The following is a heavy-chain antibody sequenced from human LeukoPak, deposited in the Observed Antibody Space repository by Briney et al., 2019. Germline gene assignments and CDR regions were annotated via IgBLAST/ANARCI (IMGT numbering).Heavy chain of an antibody. J-gene: IGHJ4*02. Sequence: GGSLRLSCAASGFTFSSYAMHWVRQAPGKGLERVAVISYDGSNKYYADSVKGRFTISRDNSKNTLYLQMNSLRAEDTAVYYCAREGECSSTSCYEITYFDYWGQGTLVTVSS. V-gene: IGHV3-30*04. D-gene: IGHD2-2*01. CDR3: AREGECSSTSCYEITYFDY. CDR1: GFTFSSYA. CDR2: ISYDGSNK.